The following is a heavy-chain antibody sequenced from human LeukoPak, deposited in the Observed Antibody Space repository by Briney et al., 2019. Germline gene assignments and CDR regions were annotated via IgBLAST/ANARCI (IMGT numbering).Heavy chain of an antibody. D-gene: IGHD2-15*01. Sequence: NPSETLSLTCTVSGGSISSSSYYWGWIRQPPGKGLEWIGSIYYSGSTYYNPSLKSRVTISVDTSKNQFSVQLSSVTAADTAVYYCARKVVFDLWGRGTLVTVSS. J-gene: IGHJ2*01. CDR1: GGSISSSSYY. V-gene: IGHV4-39*01. CDR3: ARKVVFDL. CDR2: IYYSGST.